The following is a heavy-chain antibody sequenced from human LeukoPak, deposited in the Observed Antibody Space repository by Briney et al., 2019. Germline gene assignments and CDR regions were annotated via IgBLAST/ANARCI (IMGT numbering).Heavy chain of an antibody. D-gene: IGHD3-22*01. CDR3: ARRHYYDSSGYGYYFDY. Sequence: ASVKVSCKASGYTFTGYYMHWVRQAPGQGLEWMGWISAYNGNTNYAQKLQGRVTMTTDTSTSTAYMELRSLRSDDTAVYYCARRHYYDSSGYGYYFDYWGQGTLVTVSS. J-gene: IGHJ4*02. V-gene: IGHV1-18*04. CDR1: GYTFTGYY. CDR2: ISAYNGNT.